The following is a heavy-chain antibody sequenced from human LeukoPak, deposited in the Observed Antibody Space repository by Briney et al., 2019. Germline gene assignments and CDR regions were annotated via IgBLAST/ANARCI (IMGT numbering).Heavy chain of an antibody. CDR1: GGSISSYY. V-gene: IGHV4-59*12. J-gene: IGHJ4*02. CDR3: ARDIPGPYGDHYYFDY. CDR2: IYHSGST. Sequence: SETLSLTCTVSGGSISSYYWIWIRQPPGKGLEWIGYIYHSGSTYYNPSLKSRVTISVDRSKNQFSLKLSSVTAADTAVYYCARDIPGPYGDHYYFDYWGQGTLVTVSS. D-gene: IGHD4-17*01.